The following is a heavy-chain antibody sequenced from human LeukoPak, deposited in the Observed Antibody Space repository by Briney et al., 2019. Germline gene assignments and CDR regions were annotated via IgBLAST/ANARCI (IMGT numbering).Heavy chain of an antibody. J-gene: IGHJ4*02. V-gene: IGHV1-2*02. D-gene: IGHD6-19*01. CDR3: APNSGYSSGWFIG. Sequence: ASVTVSCKASGYTFTAKYLHWVRQARGQGLEWMGWVNPNSGGRTYAQKFQGRVAMTSDTSINTAYMELETLTSDDTAVYYCAPNSGYSSGWFIGWGQGTLVIVSS. CDR1: GYTFTAKY. CDR2: VNPNSGGR.